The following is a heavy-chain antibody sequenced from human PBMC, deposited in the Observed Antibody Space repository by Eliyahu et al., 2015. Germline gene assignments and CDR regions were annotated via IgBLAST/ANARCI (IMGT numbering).Heavy chain of an antibody. CDR3: VREGDDRLVVTYKNDDHFGA. D-gene: IGHD5-24*01. Sequence: LEWIAFISSSARTIYYAASVKGRFIISRDNAKNSLYLQMNNLRGEDSGIYYCVREGDDRLVVTYKNDDHFGAWGQGTLVTVSS. CDR2: ISSSARTI. V-gene: IGHV3-48*03. J-gene: IGHJ4*02.